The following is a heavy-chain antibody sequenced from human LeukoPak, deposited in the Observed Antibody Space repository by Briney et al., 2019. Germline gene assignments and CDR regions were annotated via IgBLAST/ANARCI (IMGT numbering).Heavy chain of an antibody. CDR1: GYTFTSYG. V-gene: IGHV1-18*01. CDR2: ISAYNGNT. J-gene: IGHJ4*02. D-gene: IGHD3-9*01. CDR3: PTDDRLLTYYFDY. Sequence: ASVKVSCKASGYTFTSYGISWVRQAPGQGREWMGWISAYNGNTNYAQKLQGRVTMTTDTSTSTAYMELRSLRSDDTAVYYCPTDDRLLTYYFDYSGQGTLVTVSS.